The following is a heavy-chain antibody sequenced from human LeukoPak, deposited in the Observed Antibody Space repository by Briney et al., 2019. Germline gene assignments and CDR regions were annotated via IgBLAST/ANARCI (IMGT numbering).Heavy chain of an antibody. Sequence: PGGSLRLSCAASGFTFCSYSMNWVRQAPGKGLEWVSSISSSSSYIYYADSVKGRFTISRDNAKNSLYLQMNSLRAEDTAVYYCASPYGSGLDYWGQGTLVTVSS. D-gene: IGHD3-10*01. CDR2: ISSSSSYI. CDR3: ASPYGSGLDY. V-gene: IGHV3-21*01. J-gene: IGHJ4*02. CDR1: GFTFCSYS.